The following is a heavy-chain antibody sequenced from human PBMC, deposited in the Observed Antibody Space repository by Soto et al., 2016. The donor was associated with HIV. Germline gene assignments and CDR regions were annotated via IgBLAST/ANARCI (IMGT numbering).Heavy chain of an antibody. CDR1: GGSISSDSSY. CDR2: IYTSGST. Sequence: QVQLQESGPGLVKPSQTLSLTCTVSGGSISSDSSYWSWIRQPAGKGLEWIGHIYTSGSTNYNPSLKSRVAMSIGTSKNQFSLNLTSVTAADTAVYYCARGMGISVANLAPTKLYYSYYYMDVWGKGTTVTGLL. D-gene: IGHD2-2*01. J-gene: IGHJ6*03. V-gene: IGHV4-61*02. CDR3: ARGMGISVANLAPTKLYYSYYYMDV.